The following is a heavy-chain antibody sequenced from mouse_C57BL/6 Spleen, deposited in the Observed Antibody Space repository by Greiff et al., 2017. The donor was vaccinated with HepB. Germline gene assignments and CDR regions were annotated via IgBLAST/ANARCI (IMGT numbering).Heavy chain of an antibody. CDR3: ARVWIYYGSSVYYFDY. J-gene: IGHJ2*01. D-gene: IGHD1-1*01. CDR2: ILPGSGST. Sequence: VQLQQSGAELMKPGASVKLSCKATGYTFTGYWIEWVKQRPGHGLEWIGEILPGSGSTNYNEKFKGKATFTADTSSNTAYMQLSSLTTEDSAIYYCARVWIYYGSSVYYFDYWGQGTTLTVSS. CDR1: GYTFTGYW. V-gene: IGHV1-9*01.